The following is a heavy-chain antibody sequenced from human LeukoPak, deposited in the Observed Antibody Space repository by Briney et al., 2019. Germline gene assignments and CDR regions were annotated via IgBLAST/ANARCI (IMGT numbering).Heavy chain of an antibody. Sequence: SETLSLTCAVYGGSFSGYYWSWIRQPPGKGLEWIGEINHSGSTNYNPSLKSRVTISVDTSKNQFSLNLSSVTAADTAVYYCARVGGGDAFDIWGQGTMVTVSS. V-gene: IGHV4-34*01. J-gene: IGHJ3*02. CDR3: ARVGGGDAFDI. CDR2: INHSGST. D-gene: IGHD6-25*01. CDR1: GGSFSGYY.